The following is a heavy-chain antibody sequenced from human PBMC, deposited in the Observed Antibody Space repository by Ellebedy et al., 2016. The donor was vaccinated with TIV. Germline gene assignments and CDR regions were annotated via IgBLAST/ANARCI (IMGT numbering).Heavy chain of an antibody. J-gene: IGHJ4*02. CDR3: ARDLGGGDTLDY. Sequence: GESLKISCAASGFTFSSYWMSWVRQAPGKGLEWVANIKQDGSEKYYVDSVKGRFTISRDNSKNTLYLQMNSLRAEDTAVYYCARDLGGGDTLDYWGQGTLVTVSS. V-gene: IGHV3-7*01. CDR1: GFTFSSYW. CDR2: IKQDGSEK. D-gene: IGHD3-16*01.